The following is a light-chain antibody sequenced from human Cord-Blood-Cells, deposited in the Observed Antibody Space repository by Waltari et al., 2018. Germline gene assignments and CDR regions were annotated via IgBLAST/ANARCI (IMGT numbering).Light chain of an antibody. V-gene: IGLV2-14*01. CDR1: SSHGGGYNY. J-gene: IGLJ3*02. Sequence: SALTQPASVSGSPGQSITISCTGTSSHGGGYNYVSWYQQHPGKAPKLIIYDASKRPSGVSNRFSGSKSGNTASLTISGLQAEDEADYYCSSYTSSSPSWVFGGGTKLTVL. CDR2: DAS. CDR3: SSYTSSSPSWV.